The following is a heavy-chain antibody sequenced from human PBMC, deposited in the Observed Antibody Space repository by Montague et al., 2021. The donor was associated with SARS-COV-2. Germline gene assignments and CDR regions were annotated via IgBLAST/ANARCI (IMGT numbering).Heavy chain of an antibody. CDR3: ARIWYSSGYQGIYYFDY. J-gene: IGHJ4*02. CDR1: GGPISSYY. V-gene: IGHV4-59*01. Sequence: SETLSLTCTVSGGPISSYYWSWIRQPPGKGLEWIGYIYYSGSTNYNPSLKSRVTISVDTSKNQFSLKLSSVTAADTAVYYCARIWYSSGYQGIYYFDYWGRGTLVTVSS. CDR2: IYYSGST. D-gene: IGHD3-22*01.